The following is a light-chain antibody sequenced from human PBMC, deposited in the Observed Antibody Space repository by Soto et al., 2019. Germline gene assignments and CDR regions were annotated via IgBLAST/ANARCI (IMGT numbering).Light chain of an antibody. CDR3: VLYMGSGIWV. J-gene: IGLJ3*02. Sequence: QAVVTQEPSFSVSPGGTVTLTCGLSSGSVSTSYYPSWYQQTPGQAPRTLIYSTNTRSSGVPDRFSGSILGNKAALTITGAQADDESDYYCVLYMGSGIWVFGGGTQLTGL. V-gene: IGLV8-61*01. CDR2: STN. CDR1: SGSVSTSYY.